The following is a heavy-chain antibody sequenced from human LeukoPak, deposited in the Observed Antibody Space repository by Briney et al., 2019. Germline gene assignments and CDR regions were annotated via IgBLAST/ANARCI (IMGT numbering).Heavy chain of an antibody. CDR2: ISGSGGST. CDR3: VARKWLISDY. D-gene: IGHD5-12*01. CDR1: GFTFSSYA. J-gene: IGHJ4*02. Sequence: GGSLRLSCAASGFTFSSYAMSWVRQAPGKGLEWVSAISGSGGSTYYADSVKGRFTISRDNSKNTLYLQMNSLRAEDTAVYYCVARKWLISDYWGQGTLVTVSS. V-gene: IGHV3-23*01.